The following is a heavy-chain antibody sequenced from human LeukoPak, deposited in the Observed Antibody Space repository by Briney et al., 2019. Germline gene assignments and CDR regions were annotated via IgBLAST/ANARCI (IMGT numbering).Heavy chain of an antibody. CDR1: GFTFSSYA. CDR3: AKTPVASLSHFDY. Sequence: PGGSLRLSCAASGFTFSSYAMSWVRQAPGKGLEWVSAISGSGGSTYYADPVKGRFTISRDNSKNTLYLQMNSLRAEDTAVYYCAKTPVASLSHFDYWGQGTLVTVSS. V-gene: IGHV3-23*01. D-gene: IGHD6-19*01. J-gene: IGHJ4*02. CDR2: ISGSGGST.